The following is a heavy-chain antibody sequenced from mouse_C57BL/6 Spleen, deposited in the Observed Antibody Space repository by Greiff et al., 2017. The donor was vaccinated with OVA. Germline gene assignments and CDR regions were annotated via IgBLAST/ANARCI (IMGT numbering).Heavy chain of an antibody. D-gene: IGHD4-1*01. CDR1: GYAFTNYL. J-gene: IGHJ1*03. V-gene: IGHV1-54*01. CDR2: INPGSGGT. Sequence: VQLQQSGAELVRPGTSVKVSCKASGYAFTNYLIEWVKQRPGQGLEWIGVINPGSGGTNYNEKFKGKATLTADKSSSTAYMQLSSLTSEVSAVYFCARSRGSGTNFDVWGTGTTVTVSS. CDR3: ARSRGSGTNFDV.